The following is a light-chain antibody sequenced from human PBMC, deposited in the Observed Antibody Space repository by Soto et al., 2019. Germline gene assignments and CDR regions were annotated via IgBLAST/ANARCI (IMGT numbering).Light chain of an antibody. Sequence: DIVMTQSPDSLAVSLGEGATINCKSSQSVLYSSNNKNYLAWYQQKPGQPPKLVIYWASTRESGVPDRFSGSGSGTDFTLTVSSLQAEDVAVYYCQQYYTTPITFGQGTRLEI. V-gene: IGKV4-1*01. J-gene: IGKJ5*01. CDR1: QSVLYSSNNKNY. CDR3: QQYYTTPIT. CDR2: WAS.